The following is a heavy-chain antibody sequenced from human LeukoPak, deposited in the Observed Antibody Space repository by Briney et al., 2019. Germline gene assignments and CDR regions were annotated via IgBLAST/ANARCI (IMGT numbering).Heavy chain of an antibody. CDR1: GYTSTDYY. CDR2: INLNSGGT. D-gene: IGHD2-15*01. Sequence: ASVKVSCKASGYTSTDYYMHWVRQAPGQGLEWMGWINLNSGGTNFAQRFQGRVTMTRDTSISTAYMDLSRLISDDTAVYYCARDAGYCTGGSCWYFDHWGQGTLVTVSS. J-gene: IGHJ4*02. CDR3: ARDAGYCTGGSCWYFDH. V-gene: IGHV1-2*02.